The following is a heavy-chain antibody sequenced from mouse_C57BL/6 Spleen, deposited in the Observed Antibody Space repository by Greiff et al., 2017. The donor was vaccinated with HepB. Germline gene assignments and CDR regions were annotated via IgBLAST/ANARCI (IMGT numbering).Heavy chain of an antibody. V-gene: IGHV1-55*01. CDR1: GYTFTSYW. Sequence: VQLKQPGAELVKPGASVKMSCKASGYTFTSYWITWVKQRPGQGLEWIGDIYPGSGSTNYNEKFKSKATLTVDTSSSTAYMQLSSLTSEDSAVYYCAREKMTTVVPYAMDYWGQGTSVTVSS. CDR2: IYPGSGST. CDR3: AREKMTTVVPYAMDY. J-gene: IGHJ4*01. D-gene: IGHD1-1*01.